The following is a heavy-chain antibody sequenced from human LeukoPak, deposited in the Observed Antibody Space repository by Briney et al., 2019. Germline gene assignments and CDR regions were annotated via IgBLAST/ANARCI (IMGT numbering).Heavy chain of an antibody. CDR2: IYSGGST. CDR1: GFTVSSNY. D-gene: IGHD3-22*01. Sequence: GGSLRLSCAASGFTVSSNYMSWVRQAPGKGLEWVSLIYSGGSTYYADSVKGRFTISRDNSKNTLYLQMNSLRAQDTAGYYCARDRRDYDSSGYYKNNYWYFDLWGRGTLVTVSS. J-gene: IGHJ2*01. V-gene: IGHV3-53*01. CDR3: ARDRRDYDSSGYYKNNYWYFDL.